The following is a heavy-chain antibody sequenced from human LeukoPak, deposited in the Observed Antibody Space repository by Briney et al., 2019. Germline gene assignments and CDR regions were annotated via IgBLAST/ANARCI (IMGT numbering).Heavy chain of an antibody. V-gene: IGHV3-33*06. CDR2: IWYDGSNK. Sequence: GGSLRLSCAASGFTFSSYGMHWVRQAPGKGLEWVAVIWYDGSNKYYADSVKGRFTISRDNSKNTLYLQMNSLRAEDTAVYYCAKELRFLEWLLDGGTFDYWGQGTLVTVSS. D-gene: IGHD3-3*01. CDR3: AKELRFLEWLLDGGTFDY. J-gene: IGHJ4*02. CDR1: GFTFSSYG.